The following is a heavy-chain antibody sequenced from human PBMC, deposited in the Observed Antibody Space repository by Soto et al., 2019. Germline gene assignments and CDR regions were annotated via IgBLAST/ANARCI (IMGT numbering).Heavy chain of an antibody. CDR1: GFTFSSYA. CDR3: ARDRLYGSNTYYYNYGMDV. CDR2: ISYDGSNK. Sequence: QVQLVESGGGVVQPGRSLRLSCAASGFTFSSYAMHWVRQAPGKGLEWVAVISYDGSNKYYADSVKGRFTISRDNSKNTLYLQMNSLRAEDTAVYYCARDRLYGSNTYYYNYGMDVWGQGTTVTVSS. V-gene: IGHV3-30-3*01. J-gene: IGHJ6*02. D-gene: IGHD2-2*01.